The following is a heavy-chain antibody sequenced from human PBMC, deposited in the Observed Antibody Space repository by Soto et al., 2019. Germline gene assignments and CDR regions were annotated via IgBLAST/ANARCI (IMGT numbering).Heavy chain of an antibody. J-gene: IGHJ4*02. V-gene: IGHV1-69*01. CDR2: IIPIFGTA. CDR1: GGTFSSYA. Sequence: QVQLVQSGAEVKKPGSSVKVSCKASGGTFSSYAISWVRQAPGQGLEWMGGIIPIFGTANYAQKFQGRVTITADESTSTAYMELRSLRSEDTAVYYCATRQVRGIYYDSSGYYYFDYWGQGTLVTVSS. D-gene: IGHD3-22*01. CDR3: ATRQVRGIYYDSSGYYYFDY.